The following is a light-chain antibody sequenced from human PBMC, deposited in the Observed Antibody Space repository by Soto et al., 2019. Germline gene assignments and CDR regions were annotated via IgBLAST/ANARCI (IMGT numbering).Light chain of an antibody. CDR3: QSYDSSLSGWV. CDR2: GNS. J-gene: IGLJ3*02. CDR1: SSNIGAGYD. V-gene: IGLV1-40*01. Sequence: QAVVTQPPSVSGAPGQRVTISCTGSSSNIGAGYDVHWYQQLPGTAPKLLIYGNSNRPSGVPDRFSGSKSGTSASLAITGLLAEDEADYYYQSYDSSLSGWVFGGGTKLTVL.